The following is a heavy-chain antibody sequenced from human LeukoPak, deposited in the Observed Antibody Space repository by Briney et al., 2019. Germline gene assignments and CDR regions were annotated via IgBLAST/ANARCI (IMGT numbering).Heavy chain of an antibody. V-gene: IGHV4-59*01. J-gene: IGHJ4*02. CDR2: IYYSGST. Sequence: PSETLSLTCTVSGGSISSYYWSWIRQPPGKGLEWIGYIYYSGSTNYNPSLKSRVTISVGTSKNQFSLKLSSVTAADTAVYYCAGVYYYGSGSYFYWGQGTLVTVSS. CDR3: AGVYYYGSGSYFY. CDR1: GGSISSYY. D-gene: IGHD3-10*01.